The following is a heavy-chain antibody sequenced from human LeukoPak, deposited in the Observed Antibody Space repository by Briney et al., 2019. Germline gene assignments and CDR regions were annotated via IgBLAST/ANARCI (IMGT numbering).Heavy chain of an antibody. CDR2: IYTSGSP. CDR3: ATSRWGNFDF. CDR1: GDPISSYY. D-gene: IGHD3-16*01. Sequence: SETLSLTCTVSGDPISSYYWSWIRQPAGKGPEWIGRIYTSGSPNYNPSLKSRATILVDNSKNQFSLHLRSVTAADTGVYYCATSRWGNFDFRGQGTVVTVSS. J-gene: IGHJ4*02. V-gene: IGHV4-4*07.